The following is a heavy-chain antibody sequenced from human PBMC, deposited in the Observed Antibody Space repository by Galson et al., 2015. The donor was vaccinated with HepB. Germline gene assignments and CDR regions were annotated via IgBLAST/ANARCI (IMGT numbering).Heavy chain of an antibody. J-gene: IGHJ4*02. CDR1: GFIFSSYG. V-gene: IGHV3-64D*06. Sequence: SLRLSCAASGFIFSSYGMHWVRQAPGKGLEYVSTISNNGGSTYYTDAVKGRFTISRDNSKNTLYLQMSSLRAEDTAVYYCVPNPYPPIAVAGFDYWGQGTLVTVSS. CDR2: ISNNGGST. D-gene: IGHD6-19*01. CDR3: VPNPYPPIAVAGFDY.